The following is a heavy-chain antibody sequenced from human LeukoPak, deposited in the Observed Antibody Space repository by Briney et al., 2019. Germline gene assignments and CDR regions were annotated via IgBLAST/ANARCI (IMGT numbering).Heavy chain of an antibody. V-gene: IGHV4-38-2*02. Sequence: SETLSLTCTVSGYSISSGYYWGWIRQPPGKGLEWIGSIYHSGSTYYNPSLKSRVTISVDTSKNQFSLKLSSVTAADTAVYYCAGKRSIAAFDYWGQGTLVSVSS. CDR2: IYHSGST. J-gene: IGHJ4*02. CDR3: AGKRSIAAFDY. D-gene: IGHD6-6*01. CDR1: GYSISSGYY.